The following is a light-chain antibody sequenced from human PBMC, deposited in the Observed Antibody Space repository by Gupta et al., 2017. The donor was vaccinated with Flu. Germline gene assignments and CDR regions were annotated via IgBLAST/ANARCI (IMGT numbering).Light chain of an antibody. V-gene: IGLV3-21*02. J-gene: IGLJ2*01. CDR2: EST. CDR3: QVEDSTSDVV. Sequence: SVLPQPPSVSVAPGQMATITCVGNNIGSKRANWYQQSPGQAPVLVVYESTDRPSGSPARFSASNSGNTATLTIRGVEAGEEADYYCQVEDSTSDVVFGGGTKLTVL. CDR1: NIGSKR.